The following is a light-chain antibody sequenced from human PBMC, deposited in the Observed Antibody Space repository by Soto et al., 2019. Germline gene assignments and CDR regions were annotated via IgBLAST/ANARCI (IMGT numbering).Light chain of an antibody. J-gene: IGKJ1*01. CDR1: QNINRY. CDR2: GAS. CDR3: QQSYSSSWT. V-gene: IGKV1-39*01. Sequence: DIQMTQSPSSLSTSVGDRVTITCRASQNINRYLNWYQQKPGKAPKLLIYGASSLQTGVPLRFSGSGSGTDFTLTISSLQPEDFATYYCQQSYSSSWTFGQGTKVEVK.